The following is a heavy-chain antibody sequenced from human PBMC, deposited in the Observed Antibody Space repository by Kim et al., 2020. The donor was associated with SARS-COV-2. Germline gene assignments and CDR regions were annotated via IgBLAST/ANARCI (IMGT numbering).Heavy chain of an antibody. CDR1: GYTFTSYD. CDR3: ARHRSSGYPPYYYGMDV. J-gene: IGHJ6*02. D-gene: IGHD6-13*01. V-gene: IGHV1-8*01. CDR2: MNPNSGNT. Sequence: ASVKVSCKASGYTFTSYDINWVRQATGQGLEWMGWMNPNSGNTGYAQKLQGRVTMTRNTSIRTAYMELSSLRSEDTAVYYCARHRSSGYPPYYYGMDVWGRGTTVTVSS.